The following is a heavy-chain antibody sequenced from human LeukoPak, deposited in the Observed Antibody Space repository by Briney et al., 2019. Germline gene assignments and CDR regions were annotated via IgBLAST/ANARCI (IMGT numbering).Heavy chain of an antibody. D-gene: IGHD2-2*01. CDR3: AGLCQPAADPSDH. Sequence: SETLSLTCAVYGGSFSGYNWSWLRQPPGKGLEWIGEINHSGSPKYNPSLKSRVTISVDTSRNQFSLKLSSVTAADTAVYYCAGLCQPAADPSDHWGQGTLVTVSS. CDR1: GGSFSGYN. CDR2: INHSGSP. V-gene: IGHV4-34*01. J-gene: IGHJ4*02.